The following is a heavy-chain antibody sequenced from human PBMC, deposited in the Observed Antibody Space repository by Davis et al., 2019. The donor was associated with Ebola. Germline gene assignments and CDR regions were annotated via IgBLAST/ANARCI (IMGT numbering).Heavy chain of an antibody. D-gene: IGHD6-19*01. CDR1: GDSVTSKI. J-gene: IGHJ4*02. CDR3: ARHRPSGWYPFDY. Sequence: SETLSLTCTVSGDSVTSKIWSWIRQPPGKGLEWIGYVYNSGANTDYTPSLRSRATTSLDTSKNQVFLELSSVTAADTALYFCARHRPSGWYPFDYWGLGVLVSVSS. V-gene: IGHV4-59*08. CDR2: VYNSGANT.